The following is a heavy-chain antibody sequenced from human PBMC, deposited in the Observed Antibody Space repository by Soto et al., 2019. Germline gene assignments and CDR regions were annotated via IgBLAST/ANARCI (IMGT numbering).Heavy chain of an antibody. J-gene: IGHJ6*03. Sequence: PSETLSLTCTVSGGSISSSSYYGGLIRQPPGKGLEWIGSIFYSGSTYYNPSLKSRVTISVDTSKNQFSLKLSSVTAADTAVYYCFFFFPGEYGLGFFRSVSAFGVNGTTVPVS. CDR1: GGSISSSSYY. V-gene: IGHV4-39*01. CDR3: FFFFPGEYGLGFFRSVSAF. D-gene: IGHD3-16*01. CDR2: IFYSGST.